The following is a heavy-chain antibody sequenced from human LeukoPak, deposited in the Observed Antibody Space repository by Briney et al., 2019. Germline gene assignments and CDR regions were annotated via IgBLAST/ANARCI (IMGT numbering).Heavy chain of an antibody. D-gene: IGHD2-15*01. V-gene: IGHV4-59*08. J-gene: IGHJ4*02. CDR3: ARLSLLAGFYFAS. CDR1: GGSLRTYY. CDR2: IYYSGST. Sequence: SETLSLTCTVSGGSLRTYYWSWIRQPPGKGLEWIGNIYYSGSTNYNPSLKSRVTISVDVSKNQFSLKLTSVTAADTAVYYCARLSLLAGFYFASWGQGTLVTVSS.